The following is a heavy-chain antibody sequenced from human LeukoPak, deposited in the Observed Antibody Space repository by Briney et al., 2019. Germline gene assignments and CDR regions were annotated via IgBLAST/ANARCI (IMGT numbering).Heavy chain of an antibody. CDR1: GFTFSTYW. V-gene: IGHV3-74*01. CDR2: IKSDGSST. Sequence: PGGSLRLSCAAAGFTFSTYWMHWVRQAPGKGLVWVSRIKSDGSSTTYADFVKGRFTISRDNAKNTLYLQMNSLRAEDTAVYYCARVLCSGGTCLDAFDIWGQGTMVTVSS. CDR3: ARVLCSGGTCLDAFDI. J-gene: IGHJ3*02. D-gene: IGHD2-15*01.